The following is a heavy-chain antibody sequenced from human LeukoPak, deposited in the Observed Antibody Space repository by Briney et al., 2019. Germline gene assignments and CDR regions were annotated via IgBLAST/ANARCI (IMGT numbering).Heavy chain of an antibody. Sequence: GGSLRPSCAASGFTFSSYAMSWVRQAPGKGLEWVSAISGSGGSTYYADSVKGRFTISRDNSKNTLYLQMNSLRAEDTAVYYCAKDPDYYDSSGYYRRAEYFQHWGQGTLVTVSS. CDR1: GFTFSSYA. CDR3: AKDPDYYDSSGYYRRAEYFQH. CDR2: ISGSGGST. J-gene: IGHJ1*01. D-gene: IGHD3-22*01. V-gene: IGHV3-23*01.